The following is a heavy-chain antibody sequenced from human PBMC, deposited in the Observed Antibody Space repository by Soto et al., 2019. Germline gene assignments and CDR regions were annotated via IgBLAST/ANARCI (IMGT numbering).Heavy chain of an antibody. J-gene: IGHJ4*02. CDR2: IWYDGSNK. Sequence: LRLPYGAAGCTFSSYGMHWVRKTPGKGLEWVAVIWYDGSNKYYADSVKGRFTISRDNSKNTLYLQMNSLRAEDTAVYYCARDGNWNPSYYFAFWGQGTLVTVSS. CDR1: GCTFSSYG. CDR3: ARDGNWNPSYYFAF. V-gene: IGHV3-33*08. D-gene: IGHD1-20*01.